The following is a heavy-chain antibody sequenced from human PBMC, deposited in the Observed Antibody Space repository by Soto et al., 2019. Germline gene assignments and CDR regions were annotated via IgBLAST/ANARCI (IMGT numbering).Heavy chain of an antibody. Sequence: ASVKVSWKASGYTFTSYGISWVRQAPGQGPEWMGWISAYNGNTNYAQKLQGRATMTTDTSTSTAYMELRSLRSDDTAVYYCARDGVCLQDLPIPDVPLFDFWGQRSLVTGSS. CDR2: ISAYNGNT. V-gene: IGHV1-18*01. CDR1: GYTFTSYG. J-gene: IGHJ5*01. CDR3: ARDGVCLQDLPIPDVPLFDF. D-gene: IGHD3-3*01.